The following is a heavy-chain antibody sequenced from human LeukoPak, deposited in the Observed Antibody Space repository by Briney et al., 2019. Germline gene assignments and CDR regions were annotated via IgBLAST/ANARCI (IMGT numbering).Heavy chain of an antibody. CDR1: GYTFTSYD. V-gene: IGHV1-8*01. Sequence: ASVKVSCKASGYTFTSYDINWVRQATGQGLEWMGWMNPNSGNTGYAQKFQGRVTTTRNTSISTAYMELSSLRSEDTAVYYCARGGSSTGYYHYYCGMDVWGQGTTVTVSS. CDR2: MNPNSGNT. J-gene: IGHJ6*02. CDR3: ARGGSSTGYYHYYCGMDV. D-gene: IGHD2-2*01.